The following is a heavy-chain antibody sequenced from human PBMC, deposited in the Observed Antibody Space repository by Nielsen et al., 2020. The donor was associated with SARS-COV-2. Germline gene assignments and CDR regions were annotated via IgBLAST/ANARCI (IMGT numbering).Heavy chain of an antibody. CDR1: GYTFTSYG. J-gene: IGHJ6*02. D-gene: IGHD1-7*01. V-gene: IGHV7-4-1*02. CDR2: INTNTGNP. CDR3: ARVELELRRYYYYGMDV. Sequence: ASVKVSCKASGYTFTSYGISWVRQAPGQGLEWMGWINTNTGNPTYAQGFTGRFVFSLDTSVSTAYLQISSLKAEDTAVYYCARVELELRRYYYYGMDVWGQGTTVTVSS.